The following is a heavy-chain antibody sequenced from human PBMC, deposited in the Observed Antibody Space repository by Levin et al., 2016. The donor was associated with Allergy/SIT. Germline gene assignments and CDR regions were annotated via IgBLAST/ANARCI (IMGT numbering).Heavy chain of an antibody. J-gene: IGHJ6*02. V-gene: IGHV4-30-2*01. D-gene: IGHD5-12*01. Sequence: SETLSLTCAVSGGSISSGGYSWSWIRQPPGKGLEWIGYIYHSGSTYYNPSLKSRVTISVDRSKNQFSLKLSSVTAADTAVYYCAREVDIVATLRVAPHLNYGMDVWGQGTTVTVSS. CDR2: IYHSGST. CDR1: GGSISSGGYS. CDR3: AREVDIVATLRVAPHLNYGMDV.